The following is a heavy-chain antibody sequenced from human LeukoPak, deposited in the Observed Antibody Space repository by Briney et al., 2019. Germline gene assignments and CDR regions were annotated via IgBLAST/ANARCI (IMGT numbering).Heavy chain of an antibody. D-gene: IGHD3-3*01. V-gene: IGHV3-74*01. Sequence: GGSLRLSCAASGFTFSSYWMHWVRQAPGKGLVGVSRFNSDGSSTSYADSVKGRFTISRDNAKNSLYLQMNSLRAEDTALYYCAKDMSPLRFLEWFRDYGMDVWGQGTTVTVSS. CDR2: FNSDGSST. CDR1: GFTFSSYW. J-gene: IGHJ6*02. CDR3: AKDMSPLRFLEWFRDYGMDV.